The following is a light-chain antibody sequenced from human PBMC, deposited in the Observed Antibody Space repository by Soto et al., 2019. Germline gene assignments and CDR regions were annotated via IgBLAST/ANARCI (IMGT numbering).Light chain of an antibody. V-gene: IGLV1-51*02. CDR2: ENN. Sequence: QSVLTQPPSVSAAPGQKVTISCSGSNSNIGNNYVSWYQQLPGTAPKLLIYENNKRPSGIPDRFSGSKSGTSATLGITGLQTGEEADYYCGTWDSSLSAWVFGGGTKVTVL. J-gene: IGLJ3*02. CDR1: NSNIGNNY. CDR3: GTWDSSLSAWV.